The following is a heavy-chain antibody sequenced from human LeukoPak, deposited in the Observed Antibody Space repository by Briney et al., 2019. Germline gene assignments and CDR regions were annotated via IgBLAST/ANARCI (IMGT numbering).Heavy chain of an antibody. J-gene: IGHJ5*02. D-gene: IGHD3-22*01. V-gene: IGHV1-18*04. Sequence: ASVKVSCKASGYTFTGYYMHWVRQAPGQGLEWMGLISTYKGNTDYAQNLQGRLTMTTDTSTSTAYMELRGLTSDDTAVYYCATTRRGYYDSSGYNDHWGQGTLVTVAS. CDR3: ATTRRGYYDSSGYNDH. CDR1: GYTFTGYY. CDR2: ISTYKGNT.